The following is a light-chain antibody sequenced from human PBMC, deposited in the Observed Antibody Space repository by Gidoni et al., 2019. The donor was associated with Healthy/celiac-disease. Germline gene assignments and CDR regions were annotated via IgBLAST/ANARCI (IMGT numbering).Light chain of an antibody. CDR3: KRSYRTPPT. CDR2: AAS. V-gene: IGKV1-39*01. Sequence: DIQMTQSPSSLSASVGDRVTITCRASQSISSYLNWYQQKPGKAPNHLIYAASSLQRGVPSRFSGSGSGKDFTLTIRIWKPEVLATYYVKRSYRTPPTFGGGTKVEIK. J-gene: IGKJ4*01. CDR1: QSISSY.